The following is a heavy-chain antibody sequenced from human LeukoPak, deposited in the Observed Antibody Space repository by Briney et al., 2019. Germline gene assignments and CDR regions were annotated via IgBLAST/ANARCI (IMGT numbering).Heavy chain of an antibody. V-gene: IGHV1-8*01. Sequence: ASVKVSCKASGYTFTSYDINWVRQATGQGLEWMGWMNPNSGNTGYAQKFQGRVTMTRNTSISTAYMELSSLRSEDTAVYYCARGWGRIIQRGMDVWGQGTTVTVSS. J-gene: IGHJ6*02. CDR3: ARGWGRIIQRGMDV. CDR2: MNPNSGNT. CDR1: GYTFTSYD. D-gene: IGHD6-25*01.